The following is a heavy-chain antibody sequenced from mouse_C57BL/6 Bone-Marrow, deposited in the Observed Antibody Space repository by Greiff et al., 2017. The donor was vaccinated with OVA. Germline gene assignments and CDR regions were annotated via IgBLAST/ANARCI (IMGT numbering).Heavy chain of an antibody. CDR2: IYPGDGDT. CDR3: ARSRAVVATNYYAMDY. D-gene: IGHD1-1*01. V-gene: IGHV1-82*01. J-gene: IGHJ4*01. CDR1: GYAFSSSW. Sequence: QVQLQQSGPELVKPGASVKISCKASGYAFSSSWMNWVKQRPGKGLEWIGRIYPGDGDTNYNGKFKGKATLTADKSSSTAYMQLSSLTSEDSAVYFCARSRAVVATNYYAMDYWGQGTSVTVSS.